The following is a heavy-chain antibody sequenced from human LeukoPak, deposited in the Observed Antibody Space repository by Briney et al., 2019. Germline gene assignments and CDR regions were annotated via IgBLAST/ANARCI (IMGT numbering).Heavy chain of an antibody. V-gene: IGHV4-39*07. Sequence: PSETLSLTCTVSGGSISSGGYYWSWIRQPPGKGLEWIGEINHSGSTNYNPSLKSRVTISVDTSKNQFSLKLSSVTAADTAVYYCAITGEYYYDSSGYYYFDYWGQGTLVTVSS. CDR3: AITGEYYYDSSGYYYFDY. D-gene: IGHD3-22*01. CDR2: INHSGST. CDR1: GGSISSGGYY. J-gene: IGHJ4*02.